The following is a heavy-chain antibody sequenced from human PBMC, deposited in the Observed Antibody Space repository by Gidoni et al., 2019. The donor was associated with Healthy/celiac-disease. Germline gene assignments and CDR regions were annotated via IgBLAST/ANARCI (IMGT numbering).Heavy chain of an antibody. CDR2: ISGSGGST. CDR3: ATTPGAVVYYYYGMDV. V-gene: IGHV3-23*01. Sequence: VQLLVSGGGLVQPGCSLRLSCAASGIPFSSYAMSWVRQAPGKGLEWVSAISGSGGSTYYADSVKGRFTISRDNSKNTLYLQMNSLRAEDTAVYYCATTPGAVVYYYYGMDVWGQGTTVTVSS. CDR1: GIPFSSYA. D-gene: IGHD5-18*01. J-gene: IGHJ6*02.